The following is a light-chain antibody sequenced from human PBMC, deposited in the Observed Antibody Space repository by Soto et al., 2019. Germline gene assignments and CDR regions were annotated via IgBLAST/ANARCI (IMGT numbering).Light chain of an antibody. V-gene: IGKV3-15*01. CDR2: GAS. CDR1: HSVNSH. Sequence: MTMSPATVSVSKRERVPLSCRTSHSVNSHVAWYQQKPGQAPRLLLYGASTRATGIPVRFSGSGFGTEFTLTISSLQSEDFAVYYCQQYNNWPRITFGQGTRLEIK. J-gene: IGKJ5*01. CDR3: QQYNNWPRIT.